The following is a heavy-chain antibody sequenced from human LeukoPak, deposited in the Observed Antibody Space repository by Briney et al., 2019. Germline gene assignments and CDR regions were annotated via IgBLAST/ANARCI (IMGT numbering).Heavy chain of an antibody. V-gene: IGHV1-2*02. CDR3: ARSRITMVRGVDRNHTPTPTTTYYFDY. Sequence: GASVKVSCKASGYTFTGYYMHWVRQAPGQGLEWMGWINPNSGGTNYAQKFQGRVTMTRDTSISTAYMELSRLRSDDTAVYYCARSRITMVRGVDRNHTPTPTTTYYFDYWGQGTLVTVSS. J-gene: IGHJ4*02. CDR1: GYTFTGYY. D-gene: IGHD3-10*01. CDR2: INPNSGGT.